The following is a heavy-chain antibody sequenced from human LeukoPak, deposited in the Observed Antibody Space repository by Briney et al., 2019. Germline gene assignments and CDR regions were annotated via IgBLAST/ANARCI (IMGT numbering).Heavy chain of an antibody. V-gene: IGHV3-74*01. CDR1: GFTFSSYW. J-gene: IGHJ3*02. D-gene: IGHD2-15*01. CDR3: ARGEYCSGGSCYSAAFDI. Sequence: GGSLRLSCAASGFTFSSYWMHWVGQAPGKGLVWVSRIYSDGSSTNYADSVKGRFTISRDNAKNTLYLQMNSLRAEDTAVYYCARGEYCSGGSCYSAAFDIWGQGTMVTVSS. CDR2: IYSDGSST.